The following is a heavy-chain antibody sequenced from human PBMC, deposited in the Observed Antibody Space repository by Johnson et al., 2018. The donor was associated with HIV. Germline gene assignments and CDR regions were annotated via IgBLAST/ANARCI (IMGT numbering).Heavy chain of an antibody. Sequence: VQLVESGGGVVQPGRSLRLSCAASRFTFSSYGMHWVRQAPGKGLEWVAVISYDVSNKYYADSVKGRFTISRDNSKNTLYLQMNSLRVEDTAVYYCARAGSSIWTITGGPDAFDIWGQGTMVTVSS. J-gene: IGHJ3*02. V-gene: IGHV3-30*03. D-gene: IGHD5-12*01. CDR1: RFTFSSYG. CDR2: ISYDVSNK. CDR3: ARAGSSIWTITGGPDAFDI.